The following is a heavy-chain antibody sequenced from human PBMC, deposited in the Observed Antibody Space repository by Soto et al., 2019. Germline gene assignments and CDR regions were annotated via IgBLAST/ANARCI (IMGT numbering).Heavy chain of an antibody. CDR3: ARPGIVGAPDAFDI. D-gene: IGHD1-26*01. J-gene: IGHJ3*02. CDR1: GGTFSSYA. V-gene: IGHV1-69*13. CDR2: IIPIFGTA. Sequence: GASVKVSCKASGGTFSSYAISWVRRAPGQGLEWMGGIIPIFGTANYAQKFQGRVTITADESTSTAYMELSSLRSEDTAVYYCARPGIVGAPDAFDIWGQGTMVTVSS.